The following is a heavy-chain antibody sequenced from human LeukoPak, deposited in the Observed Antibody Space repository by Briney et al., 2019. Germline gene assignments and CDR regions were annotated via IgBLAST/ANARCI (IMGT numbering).Heavy chain of an antibody. CDR3: PRHSNYGSGSYYRYWFDP. Sequence: PSETLSLTCTVSGGSISGYYWSWIRQPPGKGLEWIGHIYYSGSTNYNPSLKSRVTISVDTSKNQFSLKMTSVTAADTAVYYCPRHSNYGSGSYYRYWFDPWGQGTLVTVSS. CDR2: IYYSGST. CDR1: GGSISGYY. V-gene: IGHV4-59*08. J-gene: IGHJ5*02. D-gene: IGHD3-10*01.